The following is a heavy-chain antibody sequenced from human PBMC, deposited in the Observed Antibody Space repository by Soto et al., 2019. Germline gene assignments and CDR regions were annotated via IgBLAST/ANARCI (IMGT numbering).Heavy chain of an antibody. CDR1: GYTFTSYG. D-gene: IGHD2-15*01. Sequence: ASVKVSCKASGYTFTSYGISWVRQAPGQGLEWMGWISAYNGNTNYAQKLQGRVTMTTDTSTSTAYMELRSLRSDDTAVYYCARGGRVVVVAATSYYYYGMDVWGQGTTVTVS. J-gene: IGHJ6*02. CDR3: ARGGRVVVVAATSYYYYGMDV. V-gene: IGHV1-18*01. CDR2: ISAYNGNT.